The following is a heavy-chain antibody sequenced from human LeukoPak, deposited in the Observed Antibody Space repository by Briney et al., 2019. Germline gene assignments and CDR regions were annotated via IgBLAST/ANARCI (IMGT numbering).Heavy chain of an antibody. CDR3: ARVGRWFGEFLTRNWFDP. V-gene: IGHV4-4*07. D-gene: IGHD3-10*01. CDR2: IYTSGST. CDR1: GGSISSYY. Sequence: SETLSLTCTVSGGSISSYYWSWIRQPAGKGLEWIGRIYTSGSTNYNPSLKSRVTMSVDTSKNQFSLKLSSVTAADTAVYYCARVGRWFGEFLTRNWFDPWGQGTLVTVSS. J-gene: IGHJ5*02.